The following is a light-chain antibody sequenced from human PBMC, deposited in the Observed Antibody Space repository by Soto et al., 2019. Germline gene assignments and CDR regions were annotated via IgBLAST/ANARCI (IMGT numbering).Light chain of an antibody. J-gene: IGLJ2*01. CDR1: SSDVGGYNY. CDR3: CSYAGSYTLVV. CDR2: DVS. V-gene: IGLV2-11*01. Sequence: QSALTQPRSVSGSPGQSVTISCTGTSSDVGGYNYVSWYQQHPGKAPKLMIYDVSKRPSGVPDRFSGSKSGNTASLTISGRQAEAEADYFCCSYAGSYTLVVFGGGTKLTVL.